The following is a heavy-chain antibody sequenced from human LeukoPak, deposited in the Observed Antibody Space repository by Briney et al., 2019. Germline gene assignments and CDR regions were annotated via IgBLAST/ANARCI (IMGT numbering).Heavy chain of an antibody. J-gene: IGHJ4*02. Sequence: SSETLSLTCTVSGGSISSYYWSWIRQPPGKGLEWIGYIYSSGSTNYNSSLKSRVTISVDTSKNQFSLKLTSVAAADTAVYYCARSGGYSSPQNYWGQGTLVTVSS. V-gene: IGHV4-59*01. CDR3: ARSGGYSSPQNY. CDR1: GGSISSYY. CDR2: IYSSGST. D-gene: IGHD6-19*01.